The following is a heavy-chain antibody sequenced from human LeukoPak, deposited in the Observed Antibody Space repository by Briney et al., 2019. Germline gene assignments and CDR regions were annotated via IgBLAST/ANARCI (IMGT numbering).Heavy chain of an antibody. CDR2: IHNDGST. Sequence: PGGSLRLSCAASGFIVSSNYMTWVRQAPGKGLEWVSVIHNDGSTYYADSVKGRFTISRDNSKNTLYLQMNSLRDEDTAVYYCAALARDYWGQGTLVTVSS. J-gene: IGHJ4*02. CDR3: AALARDY. V-gene: IGHV3-53*01. CDR1: GFIVSSNY. D-gene: IGHD3-3*02.